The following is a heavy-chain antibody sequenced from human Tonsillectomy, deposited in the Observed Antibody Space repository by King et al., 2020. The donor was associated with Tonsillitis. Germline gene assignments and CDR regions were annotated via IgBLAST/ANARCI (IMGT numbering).Heavy chain of an antibody. V-gene: IGHV1-2*02. CDR3: ASGLEMTTILKY. J-gene: IGHJ4*02. D-gene: IGHD5-24*01. CDR2: MNPSSGGS. CDR1: GYTFIDYH. Sequence: VQLVESGPEVEKPGASVKVSCKTSGYTFIDYHIHWVRQAPGQGLEWMGWMNPSSGGSNCAQNFQGRVTMTRDRSISTVYMELSSLRSDDTAVYYCASGLEMTTILKYWGQGTLVTVSS.